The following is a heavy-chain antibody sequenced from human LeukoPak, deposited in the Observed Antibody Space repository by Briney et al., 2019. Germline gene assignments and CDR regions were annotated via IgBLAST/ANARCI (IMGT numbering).Heavy chain of an antibody. CDR2: IYNGGNT. V-gene: IGHV3-66*01. CDR1: GFTVSSNY. CDR3: VRERTLRLLLTRDAFDI. D-gene: IGHD3-22*01. Sequence: GGSLRLSYAASGFTVSSNYMSWVRQAPGKGLEWVSVIYNGGNTRYAEAVKGRFTISRDNSNNTVYLQMNSLRDEDTAVYYCVRERTLRLLLTRDAFDIWGQGTMVTVSS. J-gene: IGHJ3*02.